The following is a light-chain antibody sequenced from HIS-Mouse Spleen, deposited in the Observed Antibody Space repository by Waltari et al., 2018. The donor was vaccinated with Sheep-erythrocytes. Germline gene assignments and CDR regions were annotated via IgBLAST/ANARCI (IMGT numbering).Light chain of an antibody. J-gene: IGKJ2*01. V-gene: IGKV1-8*01. CDR3: QLYYSYPYT. Sequence: AIRMTQSPSSLSASTGDRVTITCRASLGIISYLAWYQQQPGKAPKLLIYAASTLQSGVPSRCSGSGAGADVTLTISCLQSEDFATYYCQLYYSYPYTFGQGTKLEIK. CDR2: AAS. CDR1: LGIISY.